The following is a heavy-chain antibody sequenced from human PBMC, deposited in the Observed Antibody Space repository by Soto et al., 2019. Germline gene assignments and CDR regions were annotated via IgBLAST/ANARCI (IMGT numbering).Heavy chain of an antibody. CDR3: LRGGRGCTTGAGDDR. Sequence: EMELVESGGGLVKPGGSLRLSCVDSGFTFSSYSMNWVRQAPGKGLEWISSIGASSWPIFYADSGKGRLTISRDNGKKTVYLQMNTVRAVDAAVFFGLRGGRGCTTGAGDDRWGLGTVV. D-gene: IGHD3-10*01. J-gene: IGHJ3*02. CDR1: GFTFSSYS. V-gene: IGHV3-21*02. CDR2: IGASSWPI.